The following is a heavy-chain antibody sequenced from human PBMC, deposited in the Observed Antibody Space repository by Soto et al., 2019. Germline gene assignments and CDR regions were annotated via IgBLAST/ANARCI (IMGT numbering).Heavy chain of an antibody. CDR2: ISAYNGNT. Sequence: ASVKVSCKASGYTFTSYGISWVRQAPGQGLEWMGWISAYNGNTNYAQKLQGRVTMTTDTSTSTAYMELRSLRSDDTAVYYCARDQYCSGGSCYFNGFDYWGQGTLVTVSS. J-gene: IGHJ4*02. D-gene: IGHD2-15*01. CDR3: ARDQYCSGGSCYFNGFDY. V-gene: IGHV1-18*01. CDR1: GYTFTSYG.